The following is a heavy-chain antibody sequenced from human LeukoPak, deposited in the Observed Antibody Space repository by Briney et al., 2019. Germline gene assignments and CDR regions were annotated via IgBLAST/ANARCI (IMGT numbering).Heavy chain of an antibody. J-gene: IGHJ4*02. Sequence: ASVKVSCKASGGTFSSSAISWVRQAPGQGLEWMGRIIPILGIANYAQKFQGRVTITADKSTSTAYMELSSLRSEDTAVYYCATVAIVVVTAILDYWGRGTLVTVSS. V-gene: IGHV1-69*04. CDR1: GGTFSSSA. CDR3: ATVAIVVVTAILDY. CDR2: IIPILGIA. D-gene: IGHD2-21*02.